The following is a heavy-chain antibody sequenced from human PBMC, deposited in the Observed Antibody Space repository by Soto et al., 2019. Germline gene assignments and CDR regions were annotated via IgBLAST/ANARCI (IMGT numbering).Heavy chain of an antibody. D-gene: IGHD6-13*01. V-gene: IGHV3-23*01. J-gene: IGHJ5*02. CDR3: AKDFTAYLSSWFHL. CDR1: EFTFSSNA. Sequence: EVQLLESGGGLVQPGGSLRLSCAASEFTFSSNAMHWVRQAPGKGLEWVSGITGSGSTTFYADSVKGRFTISRDNSKNTLYLHMSSLRAEDTALYYCAKDFTAYLSSWFHLWGQGTLVTVSS. CDR2: ITGSGSTT.